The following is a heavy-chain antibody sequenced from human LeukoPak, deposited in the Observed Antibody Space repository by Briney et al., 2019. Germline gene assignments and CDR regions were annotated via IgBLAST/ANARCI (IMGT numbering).Heavy chain of an antibody. CDR1: GFTFSSYA. CDR3: ALSPPLYYDYVWGSYRYFDY. Sequence: QAGGSLRLSCAASGFTFSSYAMSWVRQAPGKGLEWVSAISGSGGSTYYADSVKGRFTISRDNSKNTLYLQMNSLRAEDTAVYYCALSPPLYYDYVWGSYRYFDYWGQGTLVTVSS. D-gene: IGHD3-16*02. V-gene: IGHV3-23*01. CDR2: ISGSGGST. J-gene: IGHJ4*02.